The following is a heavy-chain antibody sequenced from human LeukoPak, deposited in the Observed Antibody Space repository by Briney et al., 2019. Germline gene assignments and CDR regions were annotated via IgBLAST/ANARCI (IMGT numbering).Heavy chain of an antibody. Sequence: PGGSLRLSCAASGFTVSSNYMSWVRQAPGKGLERVSVIYSGGTTYYADSVKGRFTISRDNSKNTLHLQMNSLRAEDTAVYYCARDQYSYAHAAHWGQGTLVTVSS. V-gene: IGHV3-66*01. CDR2: IYSGGTT. CDR1: GFTVSSNY. D-gene: IGHD5-18*01. J-gene: IGHJ4*02. CDR3: ARDQYSYAHAAH.